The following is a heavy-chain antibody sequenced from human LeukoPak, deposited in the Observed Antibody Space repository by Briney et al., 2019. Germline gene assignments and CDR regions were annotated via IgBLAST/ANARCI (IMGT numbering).Heavy chain of an antibody. CDR2: IGTSSNNI. V-gene: IGHV3-21*01. CDR1: GLTFSRYN. CDR3: ASGTVGNYALDY. D-gene: IGHD1-7*01. Sequence: PGGSLRLSCAASGLTFSRYNMNWVRQAPGKGLEWVSSIGTSSNNIYYTDSVKGRFTISRDNAENSLYLQVDSLRVEDTAVYFCASGTVGNYALDYWGQGTLVTVSS. J-gene: IGHJ4*02.